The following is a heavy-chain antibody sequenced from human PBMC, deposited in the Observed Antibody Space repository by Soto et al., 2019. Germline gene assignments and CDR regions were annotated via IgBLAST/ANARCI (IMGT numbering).Heavy chain of an antibody. J-gene: IGHJ4*02. CDR3: ARGQVVAAQH. D-gene: IGHD2-15*01. V-gene: IGHV4-30-2*01. Sequence: QLQLQESGSALVKPSQTLSLTCAVSGGSISSGGYSWSWIRQPPGKGLEWIGYIYHSGITYYNPSLKSRVTISVDRSKNQFSLKLSSVTAADTAVYYCARGQVVAAQHWGQGTLVTVSS. CDR1: GGSISSGGYS. CDR2: IYHSGIT.